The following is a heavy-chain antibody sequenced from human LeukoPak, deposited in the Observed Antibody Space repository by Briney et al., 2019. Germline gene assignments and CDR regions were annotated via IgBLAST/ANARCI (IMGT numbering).Heavy chain of an antibody. CDR2: IIPIFGTA. CDR3: ARGGVGATNH. Sequence: ASVKVSCKASGGTFSSYAISWVRQAPGQGLEWTGGIIPIFGTANYAQKFQGRVTITADESTSTAYMELSSLRSEDTAVYYCARGGVGATNHWGQGTLVTVSS. CDR1: GGTFSSYA. D-gene: IGHD1-26*01. J-gene: IGHJ5*02. V-gene: IGHV1-69*01.